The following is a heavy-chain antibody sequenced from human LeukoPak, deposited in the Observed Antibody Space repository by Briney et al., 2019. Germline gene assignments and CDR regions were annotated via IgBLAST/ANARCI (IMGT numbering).Heavy chain of an antibody. V-gene: IGHV3-23*01. CDR1: GFTFSSYT. CDR3: AKDPPGYCSGGSCYY. D-gene: IGHD2-15*01. CDR2: ISGSGGST. J-gene: IGHJ4*02. Sequence: GGSLRLSCAASGFTFSSYTMSWVRQAPGKGLEWVSAISGSGGSTYYADSVKGRFTISRDNSKNTLYLQMNSLRAEDTAVYYCAKDPPGYCSGGSCYYWGQGTLVTVSS.